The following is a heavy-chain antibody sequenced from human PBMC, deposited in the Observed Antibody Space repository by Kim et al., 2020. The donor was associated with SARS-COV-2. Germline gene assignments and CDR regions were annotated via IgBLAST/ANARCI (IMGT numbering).Heavy chain of an antibody. V-gene: IGHV3-15*01. CDR2: IKSKTDGGTT. Sequence: GGSLRLSCAASGFTFSNAWMSWVRQAPGKGLEWVGRIKSKTDGGTTDYAAPVKGRFTISRDDSKNTLYLQMNSLKTEDTAVYYCTTDRYYDSSGYYQRFDYWGQGTLVTVSS. D-gene: IGHD3-22*01. CDR1: GFTFSNAW. CDR3: TTDRYYDSSGYYQRFDY. J-gene: IGHJ4*02.